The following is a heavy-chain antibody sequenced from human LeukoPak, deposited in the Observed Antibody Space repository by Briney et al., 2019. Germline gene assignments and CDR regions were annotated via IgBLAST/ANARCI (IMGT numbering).Heavy chain of an antibody. D-gene: IGHD3-10*01. CDR1: GGSISSGGYS. CDR3: ARGPYVWFGELANWFDP. J-gene: IGHJ5*02. V-gene: IGHV4-30-2*01. CDR2: IYHSGST. Sequence: SETLSLTCAVSGGSISSGGYSWSWIRQPPGKGLEWIGYIYHSGSTYYNPSLKSRVTISVDRSKNQFSLKLSSVTAADTAVYYCARGPYVWFGELANWFDPWGQGTLVTVSS.